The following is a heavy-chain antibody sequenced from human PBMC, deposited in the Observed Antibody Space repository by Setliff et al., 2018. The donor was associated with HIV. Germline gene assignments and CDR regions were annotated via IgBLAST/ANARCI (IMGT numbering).Heavy chain of an antibody. J-gene: IGHJ3*02. CDR3: ARGCSGGTCTSDAFDI. CDR1: GGSINSGTYY. D-gene: IGHD2-15*01. V-gene: IGHV4-61*09. CDR2: YYITGDT. Sequence: SETLSLTCTVSGGSINSGTYYWSWIRQPAGKGLEWIGHYYITGDTNYNPSLKSRVSISVDTSKNQFSLKLNSVTAADTAVYYCARGCSGGTCTSDAFDIWGQGTMVTVTS.